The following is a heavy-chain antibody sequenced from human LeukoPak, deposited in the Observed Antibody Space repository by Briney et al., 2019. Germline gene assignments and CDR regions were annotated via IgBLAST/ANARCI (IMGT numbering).Heavy chain of an antibody. V-gene: IGHV4-59*01. CDR1: GGSIRNFY. CDR3: ARDGQLRHHAFDI. Sequence: TSETLSLTCTVSGGSIRNFYWSWIRQPPGKGLEWIGYIYYSGSTNYNPSLKSRVTISVDTSKNQFSLKLSSVTAADTAVYYCARDGQLRHHAFDIWGQGTMVTVSS. CDR2: IYYSGST. J-gene: IGHJ3*02. D-gene: IGHD4-17*01.